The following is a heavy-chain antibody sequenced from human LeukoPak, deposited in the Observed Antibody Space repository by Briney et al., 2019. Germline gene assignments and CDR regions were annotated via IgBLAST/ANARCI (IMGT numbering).Heavy chain of an antibody. CDR1: GFTFSSYE. Sequence: GGSLRLSCAASGFTFSSYEMNWVRQAPGKGLEWVSYISSSGTTIYYADSVKGRFTISRDNAKNSLYLQMNSLRAEDTAVYYCARGGVAAVFAFDIWGQGTMVTVSS. J-gene: IGHJ3*02. D-gene: IGHD6-13*01. CDR3: ARGGVAAVFAFDI. CDR2: ISSSGTTI. V-gene: IGHV3-48*03.